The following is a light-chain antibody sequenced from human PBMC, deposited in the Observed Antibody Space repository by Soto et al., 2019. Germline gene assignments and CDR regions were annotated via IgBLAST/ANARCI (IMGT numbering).Light chain of an antibody. CDR1: SSDVGGYDY. Sequence: QSALTQPASVSGSPGQSIAISFTGTSSDVGGYDYVSWYQQHPGKAPKLMIYDVSNRPSGVSNRFSGSKSDNTASLTISGLQAEDEADYYCSSYTSSSTYVVGTGTKVTVL. V-gene: IGLV2-14*03. CDR3: SSYTSSSTYV. CDR2: DVS. J-gene: IGLJ1*01.